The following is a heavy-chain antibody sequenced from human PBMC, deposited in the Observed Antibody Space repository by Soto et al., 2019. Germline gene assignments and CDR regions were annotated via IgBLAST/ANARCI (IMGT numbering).Heavy chain of an antibody. CDR3: ATWRSSDY. Sequence: QVQLQQWGAGLLKPSETLSLTCAVYGGSFSGYYWSWIRQPPGKGLEWIGEINHSGSTNYNPALKSRVTISVDTSKNQFSLKLSSVTAADTAVYYCATWRSSDYWGQGTLVTVSS. J-gene: IGHJ4*02. CDR2: INHSGST. CDR1: GGSFSGYY. V-gene: IGHV4-34*01. D-gene: IGHD2-2*01.